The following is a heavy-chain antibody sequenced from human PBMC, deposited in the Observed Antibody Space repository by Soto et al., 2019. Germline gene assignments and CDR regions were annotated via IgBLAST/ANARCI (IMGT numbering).Heavy chain of an antibody. Sequence: EVQLVESGGGLVQPGGSLRLSCAASGFTFSNFWMHWVRQVPGKGLMWVSRINEDGRIINYADSVKGRFPFSRDNARDTLYWKMNSLRAKNTAIYYCTRDIGGWGAYWGQGALVTVSS. V-gene: IGHV3-74*01. J-gene: IGHJ4*02. D-gene: IGHD3-10*01. CDR3: TRDIGGWGAY. CDR2: INEDGRII. CDR1: GFTFSNFW.